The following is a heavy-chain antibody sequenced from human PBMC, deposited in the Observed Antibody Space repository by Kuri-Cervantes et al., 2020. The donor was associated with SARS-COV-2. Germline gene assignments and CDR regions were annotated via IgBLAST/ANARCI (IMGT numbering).Heavy chain of an antibody. CDR3: ARDSGRYSSGWYTRRTPYFDY. Sequence: GGSLRLSCAASGFTFSSYAMHWVRQAPGKGLEWVAVISYDGSNKHYADSVKGRFTISRDNSKNTLYLQMNSLRAEDTAVYYCARDSGRYSSGWYTRRTPYFDYWGQGTLVTVSS. V-gene: IGHV3-30-3*01. CDR2: ISYDGSNK. CDR1: GFTFSSYA. J-gene: IGHJ4*02. D-gene: IGHD6-19*01.